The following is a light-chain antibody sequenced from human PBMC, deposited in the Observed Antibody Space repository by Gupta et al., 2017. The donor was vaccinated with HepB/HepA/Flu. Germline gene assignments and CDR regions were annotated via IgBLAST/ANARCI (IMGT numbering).Light chain of an antibody. Sequence: SSVLTQPPSVSVAPGKTANITCWGNNIGTKGVHWYQQKPGQAPPLVVYDDGDRHSGIPERFSGANSGNTATLTISRVEAGEEADYYCQVWDSSSNHEVFGGGTKVTVL. CDR3: QVWDSSSNHEV. CDR2: DDG. V-gene: IGLV3-21*03. CDR1: NIGTKG. J-gene: IGLJ2*01.